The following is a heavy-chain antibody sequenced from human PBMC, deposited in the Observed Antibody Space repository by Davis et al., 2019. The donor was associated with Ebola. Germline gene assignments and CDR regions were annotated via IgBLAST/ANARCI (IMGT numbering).Heavy chain of an antibody. CDR1: GFTFSSYG. CDR3: AKDVGYYDSWSGYSALWS. D-gene: IGHD3-3*01. V-gene: IGHV3-30*18. J-gene: IGHJ4*02. CDR2: ISQDGSKK. Sequence: GESLKISCAASGFTFSSYGMHWVRQAPGKGLEWVALISQDGSKKYYVDSVKGRFTISRDNSKNTLYLQMNSLRAEDTAVYYCAKDVGYYDSWSGYSALWSWGQGTLVTVSS.